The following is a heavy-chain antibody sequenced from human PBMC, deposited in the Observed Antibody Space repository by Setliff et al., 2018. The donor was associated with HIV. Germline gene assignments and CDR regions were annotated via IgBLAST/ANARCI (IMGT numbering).Heavy chain of an antibody. CDR1: GFNFSNYW. CDR3: AKDLSVRGSGFKGASAI. J-gene: IGHJ3*02. CDR2: SISGGFA. V-gene: IGHV3-23*01. D-gene: IGHD6-19*01. Sequence: PGGSLRLSCAASGFNFSNYWMSWVRQAPGKGLQWVSSISGGFAYFADSVKGRFRLTKDDSKEILYLEMDTLRADDSALYYCAKDLSVRGSGFKGASAIWGQGTKVTVSS.